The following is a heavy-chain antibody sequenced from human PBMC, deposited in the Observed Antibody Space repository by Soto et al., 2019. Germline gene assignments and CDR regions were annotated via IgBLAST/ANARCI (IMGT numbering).Heavy chain of an antibody. D-gene: IGHD1-1*01. CDR1: GYSFSTYS. J-gene: IGHJ6*02. CDR3: ARGKGMEENYYYHGMDV. CDR2: INGANGNT. V-gene: IGHV1-3*01. Sequence: QVQVVQSGAEVKKPGASVKVSCKASGYSFSTYSMHWVRQAHGQGHEWMGWINGANGNTRYSQKFKDRVSISRDTPASTGYMELSSLRSEDTAVYYCARGKGMEENYYYHGMDVWGPGTTVIVSS.